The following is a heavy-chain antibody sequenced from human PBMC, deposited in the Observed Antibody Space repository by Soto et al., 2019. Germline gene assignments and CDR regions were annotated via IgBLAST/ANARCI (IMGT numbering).Heavy chain of an antibody. V-gene: IGHV1-2*04. D-gene: IGHD3-22*01. CDR3: ARDRPLGTMIVVEIYYYGMDV. J-gene: IGHJ6*02. CDR1: GYTFTGYY. Sequence: VASVKVSCKASGYTFTGYYMHWVRQAPGQGLEWMGWINPNSGGTNYAQRFQGWVTMTRDTSISTAYMELSRLRSDDTAVYYCARDRPLGTMIVVEIYYYGMDVWGQGTTVTVSS. CDR2: INPNSGGT.